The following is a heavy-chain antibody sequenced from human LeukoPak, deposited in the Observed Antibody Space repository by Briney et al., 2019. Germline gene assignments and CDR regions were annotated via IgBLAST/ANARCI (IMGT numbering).Heavy chain of an antibody. D-gene: IGHD6-13*01. CDR2: INSDGSGT. V-gene: IGHV3-74*01. Sequence: GGSLRLSCAASGFTFSSYWMHWVRQAPGKGLVWISRINSDGSGTSYADSVKGRFTISRDNAKNTLYLQMNSLRAEDTAVYYCARVGEAAGSYNWFDPWGQGTLVTVSS. CDR1: GFTFSSYW. CDR3: ARVGEAAGSYNWFDP. J-gene: IGHJ5*02.